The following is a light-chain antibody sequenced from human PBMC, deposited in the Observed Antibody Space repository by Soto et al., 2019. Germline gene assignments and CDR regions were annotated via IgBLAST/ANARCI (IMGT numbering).Light chain of an antibody. V-gene: IGKV1-8*01. CDR3: QHYSLYSPWT. CDR2: AAS. Sequence: AIRMTQSPSSFSASTGDRVTITCRASQGISSYLAWYQQKPGKAPKLLIYAASTLQSGVPSRFSGSGSGTEFTLTISSLQPDDSATYYCQHYSLYSPWTFGQGTKVDIK. CDR1: QGISSY. J-gene: IGKJ1*01.